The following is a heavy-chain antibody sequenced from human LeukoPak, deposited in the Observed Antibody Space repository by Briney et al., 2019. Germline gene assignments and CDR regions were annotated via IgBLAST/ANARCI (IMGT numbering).Heavy chain of an antibody. V-gene: IGHV3-30*09. J-gene: IGHJ3*02. CDR1: GFTFSSYA. CDR2: ISYDGNTK. CDR3: AREAIGTTKSDDAFDI. Sequence: GSLRLSCAASGFTFSSYAMSWVLQAPGKGLDWVAVISYDGNTKYYADSVKGRFAITRDNSKNTLFLQMNSLRGEDTAVYYCAREAIGTTKSDDAFDIWGQGTMVTVSS. D-gene: IGHD1-1*01.